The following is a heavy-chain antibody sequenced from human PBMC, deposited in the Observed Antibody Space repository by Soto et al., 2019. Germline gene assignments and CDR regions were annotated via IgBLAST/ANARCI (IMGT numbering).Heavy chain of an antibody. V-gene: IGHV3-66*01. CDR1: GFTVSSNY. CDR2: IYSGGST. CDR3: ARVEGATSDPYFDY. J-gene: IGHJ4*02. D-gene: IGHD1-26*01. Sequence: EVQLVESGGGLVQPGGSLRLSCAASGFTVSSNYMSWVRQAPGKGLEWVSVIYSGGSTYYADSVKGRFTISRDNSKNTLYLQMNSLRAEDTAVYYCARVEGATSDPYFDYWGQGTLVTVSS.